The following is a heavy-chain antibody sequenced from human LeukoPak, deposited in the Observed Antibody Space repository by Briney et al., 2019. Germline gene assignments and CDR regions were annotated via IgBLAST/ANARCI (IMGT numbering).Heavy chain of an antibody. J-gene: IGHJ5*02. CDR2: ISSSGSTI. D-gene: IGHD6-13*01. CDR3: ARDSSSWYGNWFDP. V-gene: IGHV3-11*01. CDR1: GFTFSYYT. Sequence: GGSLRLSCAASGFTFSYYTMSWVRQAPGKGLEWVSSISSSGSTIYYAESVKGRFTISRDNAKNSLYLQMNSLRAEDTAVYYCARDSSSWYGNWFDPWGQGTLVTVSS.